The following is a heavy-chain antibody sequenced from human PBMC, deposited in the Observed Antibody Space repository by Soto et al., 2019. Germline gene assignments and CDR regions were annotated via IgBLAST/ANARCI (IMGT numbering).Heavy chain of an antibody. CDR3: VRTTYLSDSSVYTRFFDY. CDR1: GFPFSSYV. J-gene: IGHJ4*02. Sequence: DVQLLESGGGLVQPGGSLRLSCAVSGFPFSSYVMTWVRQAPGKGLEWVSVISGGGGSTNYAESVKGRFTISRDNSENTLYLQMNSLKNEDTAIYYCVRTTYLSDSSVYTRFFDYWGQGTLVTVSS. CDR2: ISGGGGST. D-gene: IGHD3-22*01. V-gene: IGHV3-23*01.